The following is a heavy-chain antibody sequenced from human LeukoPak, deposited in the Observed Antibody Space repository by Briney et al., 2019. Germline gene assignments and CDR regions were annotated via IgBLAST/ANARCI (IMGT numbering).Heavy chain of an antibody. D-gene: IGHD6-13*01. V-gene: IGHV3-30*03. CDR3: AREQPGP. Sequence: AGGSPRLSCAASGFTFSTYGMHWVRQAPGKGLEWVAVISYAGSNKYYADSVKGRFGISRDNVKNTLYLQMNSLRAEDTAVYFCAREQPGPWGQGTLVTVSS. CDR1: GFTFSTYG. CDR2: ISYAGSNK. J-gene: IGHJ5*02.